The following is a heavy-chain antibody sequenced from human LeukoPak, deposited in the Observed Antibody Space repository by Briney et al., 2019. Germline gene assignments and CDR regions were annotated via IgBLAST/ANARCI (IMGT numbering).Heavy chain of an antibody. CDR2: INPNSGGT. CDR1: GYTFTGYY. V-gene: IGHV1-2*02. D-gene: IGHD3-10*01. Sequence: ASVKVSCKASGYTFTGYYMHWVRQAPGQGLEWMGWINPNSGGTNYAQKFQGRVTMTRDTSISTAYMELRSLRSEDTAVYYCATLYYFGSGSPSHFDYWGQGTLVTVSS. J-gene: IGHJ4*02. CDR3: ATLYYFGSGSPSHFDY.